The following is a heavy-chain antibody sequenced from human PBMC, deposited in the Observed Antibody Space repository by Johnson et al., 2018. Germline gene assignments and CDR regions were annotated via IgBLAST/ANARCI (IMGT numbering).Heavy chain of an antibody. D-gene: IGHD4-23*01. CDR2: ISHTGTIT. CDR3: ARARTLVTPDDAFDI. J-gene: IGHJ3*02. Sequence: QVQLQESGGGLVKPGGSLRLSCVASRFTFSDYYIKWIRQAPGKGLEWISSISHTGTITHYAGSVKGRFTISRDNAKSSLWLQMNSLRAEDTAVYYCARARTLVTPDDAFDIWGQGTIVTVSS. CDR1: RFTFSDYY. V-gene: IGHV3-11*01.